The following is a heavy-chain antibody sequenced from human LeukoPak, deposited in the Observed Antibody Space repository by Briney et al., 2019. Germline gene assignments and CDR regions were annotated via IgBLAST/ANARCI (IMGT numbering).Heavy chain of an antibody. CDR2: IRNDGSDK. V-gene: IGHV3-7*01. CDR3: ARATSADKEDY. Sequence: GGSLRLSCAASGFSFSDYWMSWVRQAPGKGLEWVATIRNDGSDKYYVDSVKGRFTISRDNTKNSLSLEINSLRAEDTALYYCARATSADKEDYWGQGTLITVSS. CDR1: GFSFSDYW. J-gene: IGHJ4*02. D-gene: IGHD3-3*01.